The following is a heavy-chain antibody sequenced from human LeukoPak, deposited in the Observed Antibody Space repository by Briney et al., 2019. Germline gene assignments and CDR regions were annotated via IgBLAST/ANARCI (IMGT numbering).Heavy chain of an antibody. Sequence: ASVKVSCKASGYTFTTYYMHWVRQAPGQGLEWMGIINPSGGSTSYPQKFQGRVTVTRDMSTSTVYMELSSLRSEDTAVYYCARGGGRSTEGGVWFYYCYMDVWGKGTTVTVSS. J-gene: IGHJ6*03. CDR1: GYTFTTYY. D-gene: IGHD3-16*01. CDR3: ARGGGRSTEGGVWFYYCYMDV. V-gene: IGHV1-46*01. CDR2: INPSGGST.